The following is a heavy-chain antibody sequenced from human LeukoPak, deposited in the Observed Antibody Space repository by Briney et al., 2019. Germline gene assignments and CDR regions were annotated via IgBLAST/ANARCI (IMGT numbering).Heavy chain of an antibody. D-gene: IGHD2-2*01. V-gene: IGHV4-59*05. CDR3: ARHVSRYQDAFDI. CDR1: GGSISSDY. J-gene: IGHJ3*02. CDR2: IYYSGST. Sequence: PSETLSLTCTVSGGSISSDYWSWIRQPPGKGLEWIGSIYYSGSTYYNPSLKSRVTISVDTSKNQFSLKLSSVTAADTAVYYCARHVSRYQDAFDIWGQGTMVTVSS.